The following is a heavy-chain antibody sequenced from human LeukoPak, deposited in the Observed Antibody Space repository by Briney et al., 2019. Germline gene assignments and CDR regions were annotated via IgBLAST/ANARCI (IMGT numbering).Heavy chain of an antibody. V-gene: IGHV4-39*01. D-gene: IGHD2-2*01. Sequence: KPSETLSLTCTVSGGSISSSSYYWGWIRQPPGKGLEWIGSINYSGTTYYNPSLKSRVTISVDTSKNQFSLKLSSVTAADTAAYYCARLPIVVVPSTSFDIWGQGTMVTVSS. CDR3: ARLPIVVVPSTSFDI. CDR1: GGSISSSSYY. J-gene: IGHJ3*02. CDR2: INYSGTT.